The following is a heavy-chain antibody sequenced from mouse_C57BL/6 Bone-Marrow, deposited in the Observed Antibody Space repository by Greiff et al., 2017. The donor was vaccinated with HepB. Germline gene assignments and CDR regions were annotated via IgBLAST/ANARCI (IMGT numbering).Heavy chain of an antibody. J-gene: IGHJ4*01. CDR2: INYDGSST. CDR3: ARDPRNAMDY. Sequence: EVKLVESEGGLVQPGSSMKLSCTASGFTFSDYYMAWVRQVPEKGLEWVANINYDGSSTYYLDSLKSRFIISRDNAKNILYLQMSSLKSEDTATYYCARDPRNAMDYWGQGTSVTVSS. CDR1: GFTFSDYY. V-gene: IGHV5-16*01.